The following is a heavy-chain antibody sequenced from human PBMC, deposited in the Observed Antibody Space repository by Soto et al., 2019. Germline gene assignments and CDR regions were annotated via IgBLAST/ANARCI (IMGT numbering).Heavy chain of an antibody. CDR1: GCIFNNYA. Sequence: GGSLRLSCAASGCIFNNYAINWVRQVPGKGLEWVSGSSGRGGNTFYADSMKGRFTISRDNSKDTVYLQMTNLRVEHPAIYYCAKPTHSRAYAGYFYSRGQGTLVTVCS. J-gene: IGHJ4*02. V-gene: IGHV3-23*01. D-gene: IGHD5-12*01. CDR3: AKPTHSRAYAGYFYS. CDR2: SSGRGGNT.